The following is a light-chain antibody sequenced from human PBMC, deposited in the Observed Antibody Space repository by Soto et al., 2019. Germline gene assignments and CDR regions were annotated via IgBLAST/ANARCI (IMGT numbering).Light chain of an antibody. CDR1: RGISSY. CDR3: QQLNSYLIT. CDR2: AAS. Sequence: DIQLTQSPSFLSASVGDRVTITCRASRGISSYLAWYQQKPGKAHKLLIYAASTLHTGVPSRFSGSGSGTEFTLTISSLQPEDFATYYCQQLNSYLITFGQGTLLEV. V-gene: IGKV1-9*01. J-gene: IGKJ5*01.